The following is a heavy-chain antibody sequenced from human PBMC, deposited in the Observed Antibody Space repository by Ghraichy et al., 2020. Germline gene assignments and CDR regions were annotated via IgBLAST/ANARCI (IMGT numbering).Heavy chain of an antibody. CDR1: GFTFSSSA. D-gene: IGHD1-1*01. V-gene: IGHV3-23*01. Sequence: GESLNISCAASGFTFSSSAMSWVRQAPGKGLEWVSGITGSGDRTHYADSVKGRFTISRDNSDNTLFLQMDSLRAGDTAMYYCAKPHWNARSDWFGPWGQGTLVTVSS. CDR2: ITGSGDRT. CDR3: AKPHWNARSDWFGP. J-gene: IGHJ5*02.